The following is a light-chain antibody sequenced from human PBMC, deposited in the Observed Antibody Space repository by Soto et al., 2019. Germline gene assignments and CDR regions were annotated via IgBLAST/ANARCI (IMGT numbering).Light chain of an antibody. J-gene: IGKJ2*02. V-gene: IGKV3D-15*01. CDR2: GPS. CDR1: QSVSAN. Sequence: EIVMTQSPATLSVSPGERATLSCRASQSVSANLAWYQQKPGQAPRLLIYGPSTRATGIPARFSGSGSGTEVTLTISSLQSEDFAVYYCQQYNNWPPGTFGQGTKLEI. CDR3: QQYNNWPPGT.